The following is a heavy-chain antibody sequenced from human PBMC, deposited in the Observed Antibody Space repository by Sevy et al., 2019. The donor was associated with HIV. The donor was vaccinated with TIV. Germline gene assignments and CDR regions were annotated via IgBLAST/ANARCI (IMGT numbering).Heavy chain of an antibody. CDR2: IHSNGGP. CDR1: DDSFSTGDYF. CDR3: AKVVVPADIDPFYYYAYGMDV. D-gene: IGHD2-2*01. J-gene: IGHJ6*02. Sequence: SETLSLTCFVSDDSFSTGDYFWGWIRQHPERGLEWIAYIHSNGGPRYNPSLQSRVAISIDTSKNHFSVSLSSVTAADTAVYYCAKVVVPADIDPFYYYAYGMDVWGQGTTVTVSS. V-gene: IGHV4-31*03.